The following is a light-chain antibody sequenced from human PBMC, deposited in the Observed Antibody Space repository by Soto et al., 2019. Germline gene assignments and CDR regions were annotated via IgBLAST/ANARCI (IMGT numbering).Light chain of an antibody. CDR1: QSLNGR. Sequence: DIQMTQSPSTLSSSIGDRVTITCRASQSLNGRLAWYQQRPGHAPNLLIYDVSTLETGVPSRFSCTGSETEFTLPISGLQPDYFATYYCQQYYYYSTFGPGTKVEIK. CDR2: DVS. V-gene: IGKV1-5*01. J-gene: IGKJ1*01. CDR3: QQYYYYST.